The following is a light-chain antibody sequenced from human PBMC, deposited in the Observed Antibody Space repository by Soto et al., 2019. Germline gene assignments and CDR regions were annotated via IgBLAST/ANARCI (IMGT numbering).Light chain of an antibody. V-gene: IGKV3D-15*01. CDR3: QQYNSWPPGT. CDR1: QSVDSN. Sequence: EIVMTQSPATLSVSPGDGATLSCRASQSVDSNLAWYQQKPGQTPRLLMYGASTRPTGIPARFSGSGSGTEFTLTIISLQSEDSAVYYCQQYNSWPPGTFGQGTKVEIK. CDR2: GAS. J-gene: IGKJ2*01.